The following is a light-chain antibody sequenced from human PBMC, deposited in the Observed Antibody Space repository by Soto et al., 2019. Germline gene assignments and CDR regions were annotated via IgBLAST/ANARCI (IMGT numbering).Light chain of an antibody. CDR3: QSYDTSLSGFVV. Sequence: QSVLTQPPSVSGAPGQRVTISCTGSNSNIGAGYDVHWYQQLPGTAPKLLIYGNSNRPSGVPDRFSGSKSGTSASLAITGLQAEDEADYYCQSYDTSLSGFVVFGGGTQVTVL. J-gene: IGLJ2*01. CDR2: GNS. CDR1: NSNIGAGYD. V-gene: IGLV1-40*01.